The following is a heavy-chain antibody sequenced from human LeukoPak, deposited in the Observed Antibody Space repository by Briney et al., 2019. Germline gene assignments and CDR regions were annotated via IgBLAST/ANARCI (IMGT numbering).Heavy chain of an antibody. J-gene: IGHJ4*02. CDR2: IYYSGST. CDR3: ASRINTVLYYFDY. V-gene: IGHV4-39*01. CDR1: GGSISSSSYY. Sequence: PSETLSLTCTVSGGSISSSSYYWGWIRQPPGKGLEWIGSIYYSGSTYYNPSLKSRVTIPVDTSKNQFSLKLSSVTAADTAVYYCASRINTVLYYFDYWGQGTLVTVSS. D-gene: IGHD2/OR15-2a*01.